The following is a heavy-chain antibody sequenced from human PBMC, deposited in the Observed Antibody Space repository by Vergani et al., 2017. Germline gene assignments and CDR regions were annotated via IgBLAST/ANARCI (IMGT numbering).Heavy chain of an antibody. CDR3: ARDQQQLGTYYYYYYMDV. J-gene: IGHJ6*03. Sequence: QVKLQESGPGLLKPSQTLSLTCTVSGESIRSGSHYWSWIRQPAGKGPEWIGHIHTGGSTDLNPSFKSRVTMSVDTSKNQFSLKLSSVTAADTAVYYCARDQQQLGTYYYYYYMDVWGKGTTVTVSS. CDR1: GESIRSGSHY. V-gene: IGHV4-61*02. D-gene: IGHD6-13*01. CDR2: IHTGGST.